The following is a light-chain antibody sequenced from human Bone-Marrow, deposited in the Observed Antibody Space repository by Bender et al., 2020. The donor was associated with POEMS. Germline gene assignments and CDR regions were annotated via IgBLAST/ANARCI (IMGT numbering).Light chain of an antibody. CDR2: EDT. V-gene: IGLV2-23*02. CDR1: NTDLGPHSV. Sequence: QSALTQPASVSESPGQSITVSCTGDNTDLGPHSVVSWYQQHPGRVPKLMIYEDTKRPSGVSDRFSASKSGSTASLTISGLQDEDEADYYCSSYDATTTLFVFGSGTKVAVL. J-gene: IGLJ1*01. CDR3: SSYDATTTLFV.